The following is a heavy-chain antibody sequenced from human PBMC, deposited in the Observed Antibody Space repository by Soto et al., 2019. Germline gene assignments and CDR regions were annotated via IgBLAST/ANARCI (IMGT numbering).Heavy chain of an antibody. CDR3: ARDLEAAAGDDYYYYYGMDV. Sequence: EASVKVSCKASGYTFTGYYMHWVRQAPGQGLEWMGWINPNSGGTNYAQKFQGWVTMTRDTSISTAYMELSRLRSDDTAVYYCARDLEAAAGDDYYYYYGMDVWGQGTTVTVSS. CDR1: GYTFTGYY. J-gene: IGHJ6*02. CDR2: INPNSGGT. V-gene: IGHV1-2*04. D-gene: IGHD6-13*01.